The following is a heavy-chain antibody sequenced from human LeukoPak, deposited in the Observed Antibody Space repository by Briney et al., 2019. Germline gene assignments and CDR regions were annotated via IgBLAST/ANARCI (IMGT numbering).Heavy chain of an antibody. CDR3: ARGCPTSMLEDDYYYMDV. CDR1: GYTFTSYD. J-gene: IGHJ6*03. CDR2: MNPNSGNT. V-gene: IGHV1-8*01. D-gene: IGHD2/OR15-2a*01. Sequence: ASVKVSCKASGYTFTSYDINWVRQATGQGLEWMGWMNPNSGNTGYAQKFQGRVTMTRNTSISTAYMELSSLRSEDTAVYYCARGCPTSMLEDDYYYMDVWGKGTTVTVSS.